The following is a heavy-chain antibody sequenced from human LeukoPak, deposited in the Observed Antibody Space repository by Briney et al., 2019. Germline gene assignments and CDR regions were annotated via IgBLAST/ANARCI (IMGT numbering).Heavy chain of an antibody. CDR2: ISGRSSHV. Sequence: PGGSLRLSCTASGFTFSDYDMNWVRQAPGKGLEWVSAISGRSSHVYYGESVKGRLTISRDNAKNSLYLQLDSLGVEDTAVYYCGRAFPPLRTSSAGDLWGQGTLVTVSS. V-gene: IGHV3-21*01. J-gene: IGHJ1*01. D-gene: IGHD3-16*01. CDR1: GFTFSDYD. CDR3: GRAFPPLRTSSAGDL.